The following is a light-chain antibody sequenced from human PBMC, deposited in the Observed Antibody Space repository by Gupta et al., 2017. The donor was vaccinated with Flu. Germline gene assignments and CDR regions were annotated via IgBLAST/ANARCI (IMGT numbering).Light chain of an antibody. CDR1: NIGNKN. CDR2: DDS. V-gene: IGLV3-21*02. J-gene: IGLJ2*01. CDR3: QAGDSSSHQLV. Sequence: SYVLTPPPSVSVAPGQTARIPCGGNNIGNKNVHWYQQKPGQAPVVVVYDDSDRPSGIPERFTGSNSGNTATLTISRVEAEDEADYYCQAGDSSSHQLVFGGGTKLTGL.